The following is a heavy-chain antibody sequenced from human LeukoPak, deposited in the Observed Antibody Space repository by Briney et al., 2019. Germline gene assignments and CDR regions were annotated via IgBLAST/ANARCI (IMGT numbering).Heavy chain of an antibody. V-gene: IGHV5-51*01. D-gene: IGHD6-13*01. Sequence: GESLKISCKASGYTFTSYWIGWVRQMPGKGLEWMGIIYPGDSDTRYSPSFQGQVTISADKSISTAYLQWSSLKASDTAMYYCARLGTLNTGPYSSQNQLYYYYGMDVWGQGTTVTVSS. CDR1: GYTFTSYW. CDR3: ARLGTLNTGPYSSQNQLYYYYGMDV. CDR2: IYPGDSDT. J-gene: IGHJ6*02.